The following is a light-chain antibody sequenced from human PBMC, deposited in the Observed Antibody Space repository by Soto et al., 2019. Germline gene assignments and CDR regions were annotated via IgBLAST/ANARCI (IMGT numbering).Light chain of an antibody. Sequence: DIVMTQSPDSLAVSLGDRATINCKSSQSVLYSSNNKNYLAWYQQKSGQPPKLLIYWASTREFGVPDRFSGSGSGTDFTLTISSLQAEDVAIYYCQQYYSTPPPTFGQGTKVEIK. V-gene: IGKV4-1*01. CDR1: QSVLYSSNNKNY. CDR3: QQYYSTPPPT. J-gene: IGKJ1*01. CDR2: WAS.